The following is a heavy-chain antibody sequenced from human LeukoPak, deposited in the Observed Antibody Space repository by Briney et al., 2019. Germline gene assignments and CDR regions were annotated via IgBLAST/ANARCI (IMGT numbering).Heavy chain of an antibody. V-gene: IGHV4-31*03. D-gene: IGHD3-22*01. CDR2: IYYSGST. J-gene: IGHJ1*01. Sequence: SQTLSLTCTVSGGSISSGGYYWSWIRQHPGKGLEWIGYIYYSGSTYYNPSLKSRVTISVDTSKNQFSLKLSSVTAADTAVYFCASPRGDDSGGYYTWYFHHWGQGILVTVSS. CDR3: ASPRGDDSGGYYTWYFHH. CDR1: GGSISSGGYY.